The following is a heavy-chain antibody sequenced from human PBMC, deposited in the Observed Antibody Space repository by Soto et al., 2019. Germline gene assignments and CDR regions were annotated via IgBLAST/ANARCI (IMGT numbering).Heavy chain of an antibody. CDR1: GYTFTSYA. V-gene: IGHV1-3*01. Sequence: ASVKVSCKASGYTFTSYAMHWVRQAPGQRLEWMGWINAGDGNTKYSQKFQGRVTITRDTSASTAYMELSSLRSEDTAVYYCASPRGGIWSGYYTGIVTFDYWGQGTMVTVSS. CDR3: ASPRGGIWSGYYTGIVTFDY. J-gene: IGHJ4*02. CDR2: INAGDGNT. D-gene: IGHD3-3*01.